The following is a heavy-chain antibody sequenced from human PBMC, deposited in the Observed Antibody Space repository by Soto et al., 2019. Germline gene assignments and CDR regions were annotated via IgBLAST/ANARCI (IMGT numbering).Heavy chain of an antibody. J-gene: IGHJ6*03. CDR3: AKERGYSYGYTYYYYMDV. CDR2: IIPILGIA. Sequence: QVQLVQSGAEVKKPGSSVKVSCKASGGTFSSYTISWVRQAPGQGLEWMGRIIPILGIANYAQKFQGRVTLTADKSTSTAYMELSSLRSEDTAVYYCAKERGYSYGYTYYYYMDVWVKGTTVTVSS. D-gene: IGHD5-18*01. V-gene: IGHV1-69*02. CDR1: GGTFSSYT.